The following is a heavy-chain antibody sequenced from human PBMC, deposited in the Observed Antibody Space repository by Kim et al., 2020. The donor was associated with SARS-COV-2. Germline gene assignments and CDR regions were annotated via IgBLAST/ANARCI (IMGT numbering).Heavy chain of an antibody. V-gene: IGHV3-23*01. D-gene: IGHD3-10*01. CDR3: AKDHRLGNHGVCYYAMDV. CDR2: ISGMGACT. CDR1: GFTFSSYA. J-gene: IGHJ6*02. Sequence: GGSLRLSCAASGFTFSSYAMRWIRQAPGKGLEWVSSISGMGACTKYADSVKGRFTISRDNAKNTLYLQMNSLRAEDTAVYYCAKDHRLGNHGVCYYAMDVWGQGTTVTVSS.